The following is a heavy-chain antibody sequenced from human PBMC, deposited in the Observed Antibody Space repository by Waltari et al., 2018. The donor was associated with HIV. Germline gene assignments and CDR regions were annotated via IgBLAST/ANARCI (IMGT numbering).Heavy chain of an antibody. Sequence: QVQLVTSGADVKKTGASVKVSCKASRYTFTGYGVSWVRQAPGQGLEWMGWISAYNGHTNYAQKLQGRVTMTTDTSTSTAYMDLRSLRSDDTAFYYCARALWSGYYTPYYFDYWGQGTLVTVSS. J-gene: IGHJ4*02. CDR3: ARALWSGYYTPYYFDY. D-gene: IGHD3-3*01. V-gene: IGHV1-18*01. CDR1: RYTFTGYG. CDR2: ISAYNGHT.